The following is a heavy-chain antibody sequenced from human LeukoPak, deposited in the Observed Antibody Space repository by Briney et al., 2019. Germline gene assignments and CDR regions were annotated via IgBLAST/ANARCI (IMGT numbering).Heavy chain of an antibody. Sequence: GASVKVSCKASGYTFTNYSMNWVRQAPGQGLEWMGWINTNTGNPTYARGFTGRFVFSLDTSVSTAYLQISSLKTEDTAVYFCARPTAGFDSWGQGTLVTVSS. CDR2: INTNTGNP. D-gene: IGHD6-19*01. CDR3: ARPTAGFDS. V-gene: IGHV7-4-1*02. CDR1: GYTFTNYS. J-gene: IGHJ4*02.